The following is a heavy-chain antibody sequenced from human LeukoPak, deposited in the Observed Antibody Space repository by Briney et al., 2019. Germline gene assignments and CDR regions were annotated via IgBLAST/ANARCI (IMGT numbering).Heavy chain of an antibody. V-gene: IGHV4-59*01. CDR2: IYYSGST. CDR3: ARDMSSGWSGVLDY. D-gene: IGHD6-19*01. Sequence: PSETLSLTCTVSGGSISSYYWSWIRQPPGKGLEWIGYIYYSGSTNYNPSLKSRVTISVDTSKNQFSLKLSSVTAADTAVYYCARDMSSGWSGVLDYWGQGTLVIVSS. CDR1: GGSISSYY. J-gene: IGHJ4*02.